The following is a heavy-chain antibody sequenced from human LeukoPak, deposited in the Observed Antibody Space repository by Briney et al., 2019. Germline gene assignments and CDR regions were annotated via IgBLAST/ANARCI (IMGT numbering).Heavy chain of an antibody. CDR3: AIRRELALYYFDY. Sequence: GASVKVSCKASGYTFTSYGISWVRQAPGQGLEWMGWISAYNGNTNYAQKLQGRVTMTTDTSTSTAYMELSSLRSEDTAVYYCAIRRELALYYFDYWGQGTLVTVPS. CDR1: GYTFTSYG. J-gene: IGHJ4*02. CDR2: ISAYNGNT. D-gene: IGHD1-1*01. V-gene: IGHV1-18*01.